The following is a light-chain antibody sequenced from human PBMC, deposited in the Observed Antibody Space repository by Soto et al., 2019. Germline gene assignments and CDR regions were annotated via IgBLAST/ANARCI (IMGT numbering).Light chain of an antibody. J-gene: IGLJ1*01. Sequence: QSALTQPASVSGSPGQSITISCTGTSSDVGAYNSVAWYQHNPGKAPKLMIYDVSNRPSGVSSRFSGSKSATTASLSISGLQPDDDAYYYCSSYTSSSTIVFGTGTKVTVL. CDR2: DVS. CDR3: SSYTSSSTIV. V-gene: IGLV2-14*01. CDR1: SSDVGAYNS.